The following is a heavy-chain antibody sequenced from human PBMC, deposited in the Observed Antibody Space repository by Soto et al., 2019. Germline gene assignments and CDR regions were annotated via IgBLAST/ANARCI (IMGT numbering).Heavy chain of an antibody. CDR2: INHSGST. D-gene: IGHD6-13*01. Sequence: SLTCAVYGGSFSGYYWSWIRQPPGKGLEWIGEINHSGSTNYNPSLKSRVTISVDTSKNQFSLKLSSVTAADTAVYYCARLYSSSWFYMDVWGKGTTVTVSS. CDR1: GGSFSGYY. V-gene: IGHV4-34*01. J-gene: IGHJ6*03. CDR3: ARLYSSSWFYMDV.